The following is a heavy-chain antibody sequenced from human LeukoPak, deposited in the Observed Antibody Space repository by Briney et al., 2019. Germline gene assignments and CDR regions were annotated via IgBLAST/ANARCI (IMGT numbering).Heavy chain of an antibody. Sequence: SVKLSCTASGGTFSSYAISWVRQAPGQGLEWMGGIIPIFGTTNYAQKFKGRVTITADESTSTAYMELSSLRSEDTAVYYCARYSAGSSSAFYYYYMDVWGKGTTVTVSS. J-gene: IGHJ6*03. CDR2: IIPIFGTT. D-gene: IGHD6-13*01. V-gene: IGHV1-69*13. CDR1: GGTFSSYA. CDR3: ARYSAGSSSAFYYYYMDV.